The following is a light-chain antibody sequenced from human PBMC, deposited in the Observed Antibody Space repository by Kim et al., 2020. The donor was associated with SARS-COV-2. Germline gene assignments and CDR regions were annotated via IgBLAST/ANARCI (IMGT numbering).Light chain of an antibody. CDR3: QQYSLYWT. CDR1: QSITNW. Sequence: DIQMTQSPSTLSASIGDTVTITCRASQSITNWLAWYQQKPGKAPKLLIYRTSDLESGVPSRFSGSGYGTEFTLTISSLQPDDFATYYCQQYSLYWTFGQGTKVEIK. CDR2: RTS. J-gene: IGKJ1*01. V-gene: IGKV1-5*03.